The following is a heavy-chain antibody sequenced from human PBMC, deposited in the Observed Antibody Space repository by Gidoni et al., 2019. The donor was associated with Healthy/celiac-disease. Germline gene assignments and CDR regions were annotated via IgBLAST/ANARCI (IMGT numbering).Heavy chain of an antibody. D-gene: IGHD1-26*01. CDR3: ARGATGEGKVDY. CDR2: INHSGST. CDR1: GGSFSGYY. V-gene: IGHV4-34*01. Sequence: QVQLQQWGAGLFKPSETLSLTCAVYGGSFSGYYWSWIRQPPGKGLEWIGEINHSGSTNYNPSLKSRVTISVDTSKNQFSLKLSSVTAADTAVYYCARGATGEGKVDYWGQGTLVTVSS. J-gene: IGHJ4*02.